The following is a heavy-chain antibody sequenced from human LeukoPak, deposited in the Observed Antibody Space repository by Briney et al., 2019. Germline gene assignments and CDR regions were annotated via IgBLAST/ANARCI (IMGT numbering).Heavy chain of an antibody. CDR2: IRYDGSNE. D-gene: IGHD3-3*01. CDR3: ARDYYYFGSGPPHY. V-gene: IGHV3-33*01. CDR1: GFIFSNYG. Sequence: PGGSLSLSCAASGFIFSNYGMHWVRQAPGKGLEWVALIRYDGSNEFYADSVKGQFPISRDNSKKTLYLQMNGLRAEDTAVYYCARDYYYFGSGPPHYWGQGTLVTVSS. J-gene: IGHJ4*02.